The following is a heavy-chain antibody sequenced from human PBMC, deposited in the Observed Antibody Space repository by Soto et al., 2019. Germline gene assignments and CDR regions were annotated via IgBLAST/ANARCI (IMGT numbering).Heavy chain of an antibody. CDR2: IYTSGST. D-gene: IGHD2-15*01. Sequence: SETLSLTCTVSCGSISRYYWSGIRQPAGKGLEWIGRIYTSGSTNYNPSLKSRVTMSVDTSKNQFSLKLSSVTAADTAVYYCARDCSGGSCYSPFDPWGQGTLVTVSS. V-gene: IGHV4-4*07. CDR1: CGSISRYY. CDR3: ARDCSGGSCYSPFDP. J-gene: IGHJ5*02.